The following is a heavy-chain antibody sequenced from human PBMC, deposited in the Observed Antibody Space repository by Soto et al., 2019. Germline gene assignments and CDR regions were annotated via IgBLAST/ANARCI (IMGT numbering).Heavy chain of an antibody. J-gene: IGHJ6*02. CDR2: IIPIFGTA. D-gene: IGHD6-13*01. Sequence: SVKVSCKASGGTFSSYAISWVRQAPGQGLEWMGGIIPIFGTANYAQKFQGRVTITADESTSTAYMELSSLRSEDTAVYYCARDREPYSSSWYFDYYYGMDVWGQGTTVTVSS. V-gene: IGHV1-69*13. CDR1: GGTFSSYA. CDR3: ARDREPYSSSWYFDYYYGMDV.